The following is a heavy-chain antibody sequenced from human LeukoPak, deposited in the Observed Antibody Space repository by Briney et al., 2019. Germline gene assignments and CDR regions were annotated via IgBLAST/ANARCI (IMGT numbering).Heavy chain of an antibody. Sequence: SQTLSLTCAITGDSVSSNSAAWNWIRQSPSRGLEWLGRTYYRSKWYNDYAESVKSRITINPDTSKNQFSLQLNSVTPEDTAVYYCARDAGIAAAGTGRGWFDPWGQGTLVTVSS. CDR3: ARDAGIAAAGTGRGWFDP. CDR1: GDSVSSNSAA. D-gene: IGHD6-13*01. CDR2: TYYRSKWYN. J-gene: IGHJ5*02. V-gene: IGHV6-1*01.